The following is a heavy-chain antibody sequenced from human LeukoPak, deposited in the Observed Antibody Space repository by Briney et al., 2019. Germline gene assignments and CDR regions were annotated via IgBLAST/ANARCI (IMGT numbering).Heavy chain of an antibody. Sequence: PSETLSLTCTVSGGSISSSSYYWGWIRQPPGKGLEWIGSIYYSGSTYYNPSLKSRVTISVDTSKNQFSLKLSSVTAADTAVYYCARLDFVRGVNWFDPWGQGTLVTVSS. J-gene: IGHJ5*02. D-gene: IGHD3-10*01. CDR2: IYYSGST. CDR3: ARLDFVRGVNWFDP. CDR1: GGSISSSSYY. V-gene: IGHV4-39*01.